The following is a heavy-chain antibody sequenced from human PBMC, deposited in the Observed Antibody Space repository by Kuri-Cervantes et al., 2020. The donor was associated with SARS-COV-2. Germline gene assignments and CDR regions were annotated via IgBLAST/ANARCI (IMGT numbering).Heavy chain of an antibody. CDR1: GFTFSRYT. CDR2: ISSRSGYI. V-gene: IGHV3-21*01. CDR3: ARVHYDSSGYYYNY. J-gene: IGHJ4*02. Sequence: GGSLRLSCAASGFTFSRYTMNWVRRAPGKGLEWVSSISSRSGYIYYSGSIKGRFTISRDNAKNSLYLQMNSLRAEDTAVYYCARVHYDSSGYYYNYWGQGTLVTVSS. D-gene: IGHD3-22*01.